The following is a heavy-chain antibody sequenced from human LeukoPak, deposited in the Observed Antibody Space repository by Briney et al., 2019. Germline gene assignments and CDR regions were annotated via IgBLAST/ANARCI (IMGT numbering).Heavy chain of an antibody. J-gene: IGHJ4*02. CDR3: ASLRGYSYGLDY. CDR1: GGSISSYY. CDR2: IYYSGST. Sequence: PSETLSLTCTVSGGSISSYYWSWIRQPPGKGLEWIEYIYYSGSTNYNPSLKSRVTISVDTSKNQFSLKLSSVTAADTAVYYCASLRGYSYGLDYWGQGTLVTVSS. V-gene: IGHV4-59*01. D-gene: IGHD5-18*01.